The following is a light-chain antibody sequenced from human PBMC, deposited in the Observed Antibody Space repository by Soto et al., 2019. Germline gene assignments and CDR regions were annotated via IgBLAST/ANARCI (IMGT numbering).Light chain of an antibody. CDR2: EVS. CDR1: SSDIGSNNY. V-gene: IGLV2-14*01. Sequence: QSVLTQPASVSGSPGQSITISSNETSSDIGSNNYVSWFQQRPGKAPTLIIYEVSNRPSGVSTHFSGSKSGNTASLTISGLLPEDEAEYYCSSYTTTTRLFGGGTKLTVL. CDR3: SSYTTTTRL. J-gene: IGLJ3*02.